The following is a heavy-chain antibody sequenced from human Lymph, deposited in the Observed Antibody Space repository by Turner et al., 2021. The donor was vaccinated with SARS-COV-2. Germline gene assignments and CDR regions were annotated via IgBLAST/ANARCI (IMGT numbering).Heavy chain of an antibody. J-gene: IGHJ6*02. D-gene: IGHD3-3*01. Sequence: QVQLVQSGAEVKKPGASVKVSCKASGYTFTGYYMNWVRQAPGQGLEWMGWINPNSGGTNYAQKFQGRDTMTRDTSISTAYMELSRLRSDDTAVYYCARDVERYNDFWSGYSGGYGLDVWGQGTTVTVSS. CDR2: INPNSGGT. V-gene: IGHV1-2*02. CDR1: GYTFTGYY. CDR3: ARDVERYNDFWSGYSGGYGLDV.